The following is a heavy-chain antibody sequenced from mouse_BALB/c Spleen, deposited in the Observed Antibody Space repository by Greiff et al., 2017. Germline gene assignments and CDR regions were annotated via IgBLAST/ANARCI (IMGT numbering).Heavy chain of an antibody. CDR3: ASGNYEGGAMDY. J-gene: IGHJ4*01. Sequence: EVKVEESGGGLVKPGGSLKLSCAASGFTFSSFGMHWVRQAPEKGLEWVAYISSGSSTIYYADTVKGRFTISRDNPKNTLFLQMTSLRSEDTAMYYCASGNYEGGAMDYWGQGTSVTVSS. CDR1: GFTFSSFG. D-gene: IGHD2-1*01. V-gene: IGHV5-17*02. CDR2: ISSGSSTI.